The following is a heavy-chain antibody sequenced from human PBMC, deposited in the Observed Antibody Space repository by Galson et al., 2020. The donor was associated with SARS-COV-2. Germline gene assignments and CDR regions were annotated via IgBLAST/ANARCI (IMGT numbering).Heavy chain of an antibody. CDR2: FDPEDGEK. D-gene: IGHD6-19*01. Sequence: GESLKISCKASGYTLTELSMHWVRQAPGKGLEWLGGFDPEDGEKIYAKKLQGRATMTEDTSTDTAYMELSSLRSEDTAVYYGATTTTIAVAGKLNWFDPWGQGTLVTVSS. CDR3: ATTTTIAVAGKLNWFDP. CDR1: GYTLTELS. J-gene: IGHJ5*02. V-gene: IGHV1-24*01.